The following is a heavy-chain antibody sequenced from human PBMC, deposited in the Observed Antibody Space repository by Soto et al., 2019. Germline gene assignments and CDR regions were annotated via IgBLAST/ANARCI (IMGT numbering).Heavy chain of an antibody. J-gene: IGHJ5*02. CDR1: VGSISSGGYY. CDR3: ARSVFP. CDR2: IYYSGST. Sequence: QVQLQEPGPGLVNPSQTLSLTCTVSVGSISSGGYYWSWFRQHPGKGLEWIGYIYYSGSTNYNPSLKSRVTISVDTSKNQFSLKLTSVTAADTAVYYCARSVFPWGQGTLVTVSS. V-gene: IGHV4-31*03.